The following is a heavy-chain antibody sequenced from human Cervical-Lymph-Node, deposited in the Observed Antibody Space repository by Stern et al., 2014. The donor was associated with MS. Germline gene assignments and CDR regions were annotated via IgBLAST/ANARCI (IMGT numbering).Heavy chain of an antibody. D-gene: IGHD3-3*01. CDR1: RGSISSAIYY. CDR3: ARRGDYYTMDV. Sequence: VQLLQSGPGLVKPSQTLSLTCTVSRGSISSAIYYWSWIRPHPGMGLEWIGYISGSGSTYYNPSLKSRVTISVDMSKSQFSLKLNSVTAADTAVYYCARRGDYYTMDVWGQGTTVTVSS. CDR2: ISGSGST. J-gene: IGHJ6*02. V-gene: IGHV4-31*03.